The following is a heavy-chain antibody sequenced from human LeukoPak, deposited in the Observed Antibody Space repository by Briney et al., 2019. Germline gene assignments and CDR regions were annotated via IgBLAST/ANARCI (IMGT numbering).Heavy chain of an antibody. V-gene: IGHV4-39*07. CDR1: GGSISISSYY. J-gene: IGHJ4*02. CDR3: ARGRERYCSSTSCYLASH. D-gene: IGHD2-2*01. CDR2: IYYGGST. Sequence: SETLSLTCTVSGGSISISSYYWGWIRQLPGKRLEWIGTIYYGGSTNYNPSLKSRVTISVDTSKNQFSLKLSSVTAADTAVYYCARGRERYCSSTSCYLASHWGQGTLVTVSS.